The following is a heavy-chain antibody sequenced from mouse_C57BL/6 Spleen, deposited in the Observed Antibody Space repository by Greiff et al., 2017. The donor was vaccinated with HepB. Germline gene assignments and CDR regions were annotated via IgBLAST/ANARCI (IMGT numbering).Heavy chain of an antibody. D-gene: IGHD1-1*01. CDR2: IWSGGST. J-gene: IGHJ4*01. CDR1: GFSLTSYG. V-gene: IGHV2-2*01. CDR3: APSTVVAYYYAMDY. Sequence: VHLVESGPGLVQPSQSLSITCTVSGFSLTSYGVHWVRQSPGKGLEWLGVIWSGGSTDYNAAFISRLSISKDNSKSQVFFKMNSLQADDTAIYYCAPSTVVAYYYAMDYWGQGTSVTVSS.